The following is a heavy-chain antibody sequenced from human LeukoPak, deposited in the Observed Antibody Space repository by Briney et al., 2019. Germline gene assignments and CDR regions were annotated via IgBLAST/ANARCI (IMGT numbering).Heavy chain of an antibody. D-gene: IGHD1-7*01. V-gene: IGHV4-39*07. CDR1: GGAISSSSYY. J-gene: IGHJ4*02. Sequence: SETLSLTCIVPGGAISSSSYYWAWIRQSPGKGLEWIGTFSSGGSAYYNPSLTSRVSISKDTSDNQFSLRLYSVTAADTAVYYCARKQTGTMYDVWGQGTQVTVSS. CDR2: FSSGGSA. CDR3: ARKQTGTMYDV.